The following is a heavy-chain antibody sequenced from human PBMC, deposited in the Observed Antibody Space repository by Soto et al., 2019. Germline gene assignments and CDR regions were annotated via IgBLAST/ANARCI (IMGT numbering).Heavy chain of an antibody. V-gene: IGHV1-18*01. J-gene: IGHJ4*02. CDR3: ARSLGSSSWYDY. CDR2: ISAYNGNT. CDR1: GYTFSSYG. Sequence: QVPLVQSGAEVKKPGASVKVSCKASGYTFSSYGISWVRQAPGHGLQWVGWISAYNGNTNYAQKLQGRVTMTRDTSTTTAYMELRSLRSDDTAVYYCARSLGSSSWYDYWGQGTLVTVSS. D-gene: IGHD6-13*01.